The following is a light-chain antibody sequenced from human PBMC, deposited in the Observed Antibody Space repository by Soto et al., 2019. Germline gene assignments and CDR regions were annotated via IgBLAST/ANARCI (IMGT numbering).Light chain of an antibody. CDR1: QSVSSN. J-gene: IGKJ1*01. CDR2: GAS. Sequence: EIVMTQSPATVSVSPGERATLSCRASQSVSSNLAWYQQEPGQAPRLLIYGASTRATGIPARFSGSGSGTEFTLTISSLQSEDFAVYYCQQYNNWPPWTFGQGTKVDIK. V-gene: IGKV3-15*01. CDR3: QQYNNWPPWT.